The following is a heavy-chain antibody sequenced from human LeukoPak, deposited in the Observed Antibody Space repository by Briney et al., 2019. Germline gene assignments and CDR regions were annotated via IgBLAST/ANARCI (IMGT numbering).Heavy chain of an antibody. CDR1: GYTFKSYG. Sequence: ASVKVSCKASGYTFKSYGFSWVRQAPGQGLEWMGWISPYDGNTNSAQKLQGRVTMTTDTSTSIVYMELRGLRSDDTAVYYCVRIAARRPPPYYFDYWGQGALVTVSS. J-gene: IGHJ4*02. V-gene: IGHV1-18*01. D-gene: IGHD6-6*01. CDR2: ISPYDGNT. CDR3: VRIAARRPPPYYFDY.